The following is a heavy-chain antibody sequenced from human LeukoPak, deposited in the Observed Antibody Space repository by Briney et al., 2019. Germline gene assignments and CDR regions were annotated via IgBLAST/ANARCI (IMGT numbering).Heavy chain of an antibody. V-gene: IGHV3-30-3*01. J-gene: IGHJ4*02. CDR3: ARVGYSSSWYWDY. CDR2: ISYDGSNK. CDR1: GFTFSSYA. D-gene: IGHD6-13*01. Sequence: GGCLGLSCAASGFTFSSYAMHWVRQAPGKGLEWVAVISYDGSNKYYADSVKGRFTISRDNSKNTLYLQMNSLRAEDTAVYYCARVGYSSSWYWDYWGQGTLVTVSS.